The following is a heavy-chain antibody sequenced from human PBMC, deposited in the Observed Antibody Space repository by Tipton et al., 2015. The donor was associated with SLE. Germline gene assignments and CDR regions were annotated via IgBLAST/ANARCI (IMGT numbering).Heavy chain of an antibody. Sequence: TLSLTCAVSGYSISSGYYWGWIRQPAGRGPEWIGRIYTSGSTNYNPSLKSRVPISVDTSKNQSSLKLSSVTAADPAVYYFARKGGYCSSTSCPFDYCGQGTRVTVSS. CDR1: GYSISSGYY. CDR3: ARKGGYCSSTSCPFDY. D-gene: IGHD2-2*01. J-gene: IGHJ4*02. V-gene: IGHV4-61*02. CDR2: IYTSGST.